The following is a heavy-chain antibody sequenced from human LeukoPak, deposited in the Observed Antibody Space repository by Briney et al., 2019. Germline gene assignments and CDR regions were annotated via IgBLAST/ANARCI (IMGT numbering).Heavy chain of an antibody. CDR2: IYSGGST. Sequence: PGGSLRLSCAASGFTVSSNYMSWVRQAPGKGLEWVSVIYSGGSTYYADSVKGRFTISRDNSKNTLYLQMNSLRAEDTAVYYCARDGRGPVRDAFDIWGQGTMVTVSS. D-gene: IGHD2-15*01. CDR1: GFTVSSNY. J-gene: IGHJ3*02. CDR3: ARDGRGPVRDAFDI. V-gene: IGHV3-66*01.